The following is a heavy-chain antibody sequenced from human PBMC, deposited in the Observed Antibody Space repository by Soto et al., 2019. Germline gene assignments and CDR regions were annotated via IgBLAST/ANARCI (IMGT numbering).Heavy chain of an antibody. J-gene: IGHJ1*01. CDR2: IIPSFGTA. V-gene: IGHV1-69*01. CDR3: ARRGGYGDYLEYFQH. CDR1: GGTFSSYA. Sequence: QVQLVQSGGEVKKPGSSVKVSCKASGGTFSSYAISWVRQAPGQGLEWVGGIIPSFGTANYAQKLQSRVRITADESTSTAYMELSSLRSEDTAVYYCARRGGYGDYLEYFQHWGQGTLVTVSS. D-gene: IGHD4-17*01.